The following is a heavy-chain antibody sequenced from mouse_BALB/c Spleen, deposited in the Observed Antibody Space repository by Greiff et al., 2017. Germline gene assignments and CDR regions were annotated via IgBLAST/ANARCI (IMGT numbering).Heavy chain of an antibody. D-gene: IGHD1-1*01. CDR2: ISDGGSYT. J-gene: IGHJ1*01. CDR1: GFTFSDYY. V-gene: IGHV5-4*02. Sequence: DVMLVESGGGLVKPGGSLKLSCAASGFTFSDYYMYWVRQTPEKRLEWVATISDGGSYTYYPDSVKGRFTISRDNAKNNLYLQMSSLKSEDTAMYYCARERDYGSSFYWYFDVWGAGTTVTVSS. CDR3: ARERDYGSSFYWYFDV.